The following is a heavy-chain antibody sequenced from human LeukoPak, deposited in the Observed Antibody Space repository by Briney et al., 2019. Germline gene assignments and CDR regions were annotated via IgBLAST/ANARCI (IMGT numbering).Heavy chain of an antibody. V-gene: IGHV3-30*03. CDR1: GFTFSNYG. CDR2: ISYEGKSE. CDR3: ARGKYGGYFIDY. D-gene: IGHD5-12*01. Sequence: GRSLRLSCAASGFTFSNYGMHWVRQAPGKGLEWVAVISYEGKSEYYADSVKGRFTISRDNSKNTVYLQMNSLRAEDTAVYYCARGKYGGYFIDYWGQGTLVTVSS. J-gene: IGHJ4*02.